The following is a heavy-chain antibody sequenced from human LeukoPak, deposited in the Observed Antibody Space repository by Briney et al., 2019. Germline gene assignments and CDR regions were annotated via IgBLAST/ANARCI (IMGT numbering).Heavy chain of an antibody. V-gene: IGHV4-59*01. CDR1: GGSISNYY. J-gene: IGHJ5*02. CDR2: IYYSGST. D-gene: IGHD6-13*01. Sequence: SETLSLTCTVSGGSISNYYWSWIRQPPGKGLEWIGYIYYSGSTKYNPSLKSRVTISVDTSKNQFSLKLSSVTAADTAVYYCAREAAAGTKFPHWFDPWGQGTLVTVSS. CDR3: AREAAAGTKFPHWFDP.